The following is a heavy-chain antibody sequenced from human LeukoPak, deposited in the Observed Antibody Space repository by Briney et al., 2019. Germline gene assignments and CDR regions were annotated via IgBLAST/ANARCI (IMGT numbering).Heavy chain of an antibody. CDR3: ARVEAGKGWFDP. Sequence: SQTLSLTCAISGDSVSSNSATWNWIRQSPSRGLEWLGRTYYRSKWYNDYAVSVESRVTINPDTSKNQFSLHLNSVTPEDTAVYHCARVEAGKGWFDPWGQGTQVTVSS. J-gene: IGHJ5*02. CDR1: GDSVSSNSAT. CDR2: TYYRSKWYN. D-gene: IGHD6-19*01. V-gene: IGHV6-1*01.